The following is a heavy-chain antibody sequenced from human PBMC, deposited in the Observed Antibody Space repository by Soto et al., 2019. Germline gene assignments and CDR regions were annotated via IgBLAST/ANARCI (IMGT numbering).Heavy chain of an antibody. CDR3: ARHLYSGDSSGSFGY. V-gene: IGHV4-39*01. J-gene: IGHJ4*02. CDR1: DDSIGRSNYF. CDR2: IFYSGNT. Sequence: QLQLQESGPGLVKPSETLSLTCTVSDDSIGRSNYFWGWIRQPPGKGLEWIGNIFYSGNTHYNPSLKSRVTISLDTSTHHFSLRVSSVTAADTAVYYRARHLYSGDSSGSFGYWGPGALVIVSS. D-gene: IGHD6-19*01.